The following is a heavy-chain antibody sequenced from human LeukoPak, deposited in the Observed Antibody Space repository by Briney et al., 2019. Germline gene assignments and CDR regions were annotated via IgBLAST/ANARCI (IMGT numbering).Heavy chain of an antibody. CDR2: IYSGGST. CDR1: GFTVSSNY. D-gene: IGHD5-12*01. J-gene: IGHJ4*02. V-gene: IGHV3-53*01. Sequence: GGSLRLSCAASGFTVSSNYMSWVRQAPGKGLEWVSVIYSGGSTYYADSVKGRFTISRDNSKNTLYLQMNSLRAEDTAVYYCARDETPTNGYDSYDFWGQGTLVTVST. CDR3: ARDETPTNGYDSYDF.